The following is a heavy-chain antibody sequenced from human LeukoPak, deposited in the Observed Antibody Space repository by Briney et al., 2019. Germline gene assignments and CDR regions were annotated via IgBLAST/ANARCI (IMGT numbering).Heavy chain of an antibody. V-gene: IGHV3-15*01. CDR3: TWVGARYYFDY. Sequence: GGSLRPSCAASGLTFKHAWMSWVRQAPGKGLEWVGRIKSKTNGGTTDYAAPVKGRFTISRDDSKNTLYLQMNSLKTEDTAVYYCTWVGARYYFDYWGQGTLVTVSS. J-gene: IGHJ4*02. CDR1: GLTFKHAW. D-gene: IGHD1-26*01. CDR2: IKSKTNGGTT.